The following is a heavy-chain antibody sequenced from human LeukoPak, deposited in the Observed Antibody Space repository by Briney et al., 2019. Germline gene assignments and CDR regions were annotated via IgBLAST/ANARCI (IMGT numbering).Heavy chain of an antibody. CDR1: GFTFSSYA. V-gene: IGHV3-23*01. CDR2: ISSGDRT. Sequence: PGGSLRLSCAASGFTFSSYAMNWVRQAPGKGLEWVAGISSGDRTFHAESVKGRFTISRDKSKDTLYLQMNSLRAEDTAVYYCAKEIGQLDYWGQGTLVTVSS. CDR3: AKEIGQLDY. J-gene: IGHJ4*02. D-gene: IGHD2/OR15-2a*01.